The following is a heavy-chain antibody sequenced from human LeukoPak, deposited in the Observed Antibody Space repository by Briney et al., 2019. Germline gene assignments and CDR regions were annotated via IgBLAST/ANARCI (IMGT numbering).Heavy chain of an antibody. J-gene: IGHJ3*02. V-gene: IGHV3-7*01. D-gene: IGHD6-13*01. CDR1: GFTFSSNW. Sequence: GGSLRLSCEASGFTFSSNWMTWVRQAPGKGLGWVANIRPDGSAKNYVDSVEGRFTISRDNDRNSLYIQMNSLRVDDTGIYYCARGQSVAGKRGTAHIWGQGTVVTVSS. CDR3: ARGQSVAGKRGTAHI. CDR2: IRPDGSAK.